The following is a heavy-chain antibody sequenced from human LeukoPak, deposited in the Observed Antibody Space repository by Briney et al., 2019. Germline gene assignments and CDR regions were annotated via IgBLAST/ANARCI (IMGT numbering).Heavy chain of an antibody. CDR1: GFTFSTYG. CDR2: IHYDGSNK. Sequence: GGSLRLSCAASGFTFSTYGMHWVRQAPGKGLEWVAFIHYDGSNKYYADSVKGRFTISRDNSENTLYLQMNGLRAEDTAVYYCATLIVDATKFDYWGQGTLVTVSS. J-gene: IGHJ4*02. CDR3: ATLIVDATKFDY. V-gene: IGHV3-30*02. D-gene: IGHD3-22*01.